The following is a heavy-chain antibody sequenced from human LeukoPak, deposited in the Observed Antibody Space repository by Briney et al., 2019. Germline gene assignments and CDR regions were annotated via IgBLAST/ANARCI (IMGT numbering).Heavy chain of an antibody. D-gene: IGHD3-3*02. CDR3: ARDLLAI. Sequence: PGGSLRLSCVVSGFTFSSYWMNWVRQAPGKGLEWVANIHEDGGDKYYVDSVKGRFTISRDNAKNSLYLQMNSLRAEDTAVYYCARDLLAIWGQGTLVTVSS. CDR2: IHEDGGDK. J-gene: IGHJ4*02. V-gene: IGHV3-7*05. CDR1: GFTFSSYW.